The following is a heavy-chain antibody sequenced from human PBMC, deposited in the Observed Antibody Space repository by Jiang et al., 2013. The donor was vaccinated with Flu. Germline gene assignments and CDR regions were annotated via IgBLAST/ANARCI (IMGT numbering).Heavy chain of an antibody. Sequence: VQLVESGAEVKKPGASVKVSCKASGYTFTGYYMHWVRQAPGQGLEWMGWINPNSGGTNYAQKFQGWVTMTRDTSISTAYMELSRLRSDDTAVYYCARDLVYSYGFWGYYGMDVWGQGTTVTVS. CDR3: ARDLVYSYGFWGYYGMDV. CDR2: INPNSGGT. D-gene: IGHD5-18*01. V-gene: IGHV1-2*04. CDR1: GYTFTGYY. J-gene: IGHJ6*02.